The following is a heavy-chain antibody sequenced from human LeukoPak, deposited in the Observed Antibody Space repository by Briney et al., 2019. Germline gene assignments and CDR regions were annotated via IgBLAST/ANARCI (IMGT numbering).Heavy chain of an antibody. J-gene: IGHJ4*02. D-gene: IGHD7-27*01. Sequence: SKTLSLTCTVSGGSISSSPYYWGWIRQPPGKGLEWIGSIYYSGITYYNPSLKSRVTISVDTSKNQFSLKLSSVTAADTAVYYCARDPHWGSFDYWGQGTLVTVSS. V-gene: IGHV4-39*07. CDR3: ARDPHWGSFDY. CDR1: GGSISSSPYY. CDR2: IYYSGIT.